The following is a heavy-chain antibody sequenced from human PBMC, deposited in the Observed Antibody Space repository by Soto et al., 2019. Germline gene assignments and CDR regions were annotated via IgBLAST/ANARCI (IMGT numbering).Heavy chain of an antibody. Sequence: ASVKVSCKASGYTFTSYAMHWVRQAPGQRLEWMGWINAGNGNTKYSQKFQGRVTITRDTSASTAYMELSSLRSEDTAVYYCARDWVAVAVYYYGMDVWGQGTTVTDSS. CDR1: GYTFTSYA. J-gene: IGHJ6*02. V-gene: IGHV1-3*01. CDR2: INAGNGNT. CDR3: ARDWVAVAVYYYGMDV. D-gene: IGHD6-19*01.